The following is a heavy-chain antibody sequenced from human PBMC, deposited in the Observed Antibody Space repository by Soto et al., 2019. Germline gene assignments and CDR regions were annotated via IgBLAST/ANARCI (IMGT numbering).Heavy chain of an antibody. J-gene: IGHJ5*02. Sequence: ASVKVSCKTSGYSFVSFGINWVRQAPGQGLEWMGWISGYNGGTTQAQKFQGRVTMTIETSTSTVYMELRSLRSDDTAVYYCARESVHYYDSRGYNFWFDPWGQGTQVTVSS. D-gene: IGHD3-22*01. CDR2: ISGYNGGT. V-gene: IGHV1-18*01. CDR1: GYSFVSFG. CDR3: ARESVHYYDSRGYNFWFDP.